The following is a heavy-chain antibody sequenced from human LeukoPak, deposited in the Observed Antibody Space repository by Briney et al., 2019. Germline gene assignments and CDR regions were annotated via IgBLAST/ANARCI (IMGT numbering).Heavy chain of an antibody. D-gene: IGHD6-6*01. CDR3: AGDDISSSLDY. CDR2: INVRGGNT. J-gene: IGHJ4*02. Sequence: QAXGQGLEWIGCINVRGGNTNYAQKFHERVTITRDTSTSTDYMELSSLRSEDTAVYYCAGDDISSSLDYWGQGTLVTVSS. V-gene: IGHV1-58*01.